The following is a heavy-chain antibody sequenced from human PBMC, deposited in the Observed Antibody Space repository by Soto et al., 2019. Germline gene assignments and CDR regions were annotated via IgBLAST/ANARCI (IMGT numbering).Heavy chain of an antibody. D-gene: IGHD2-15*01. Sequence: GGSLRLSCAASGFTFSSYAMSWVRQAPGKGLEWVSAISGSGGSTCYADSVKGRFTISRDNSKNTLYLQMNSLRAEDTAVYYCAKVVVAALNYYFDYWGQGTLVTVSS. CDR1: GFTFSSYA. CDR2: ISGSGGST. V-gene: IGHV3-23*01. CDR3: AKVVVAALNYYFDY. J-gene: IGHJ4*02.